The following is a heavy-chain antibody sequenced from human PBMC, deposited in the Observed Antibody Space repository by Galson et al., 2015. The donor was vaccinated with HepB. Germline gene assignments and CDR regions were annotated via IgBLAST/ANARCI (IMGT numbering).Heavy chain of an antibody. CDR3: AKDAYGDYNYFDY. Sequence: SLRLSCAASGFTFSSYGMHWVRQAPGKGLEWVAFISYDGSNRYYADSVKGRFTISRDNSKNTLSLQMNSLRPEDTAIYYCAKDAYGDYNYFDYWGQGTPVTVSS. J-gene: IGHJ4*02. CDR1: GFTFSSYG. CDR2: ISYDGSNR. D-gene: IGHD4-17*01. V-gene: IGHV3-30*18.